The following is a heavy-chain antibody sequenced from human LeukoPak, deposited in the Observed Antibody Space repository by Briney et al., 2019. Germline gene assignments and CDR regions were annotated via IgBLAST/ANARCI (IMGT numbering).Heavy chain of an antibody. J-gene: IGHJ4*02. CDR3: ARETPRRGETRDGYR. V-gene: IGHV3-7*01. Sequence: GGSLRLSCAASGFTFRNYWMNWVRQAPGKGLECLANIKEDGSETYYADSVVGRFTISGDNAKNSLYLQMNSLRAEDTAVYYCARETPRRGETRDGYRWGQGTLVTVSS. D-gene: IGHD5-24*01. CDR2: IKEDGSET. CDR1: GFTFRNYW.